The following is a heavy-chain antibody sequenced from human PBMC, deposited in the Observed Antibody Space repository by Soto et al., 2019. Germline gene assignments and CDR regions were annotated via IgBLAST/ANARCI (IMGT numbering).Heavy chain of an antibody. CDR2: ISYDGSNK. CDR3: ANGYYYYDSSGYYQPDFDY. V-gene: IGHV3-30*18. Sequence: GGSLRLSCAASGFTFSSYGMHWVRQAPGKGLEWVAVISYDGSNKYYADSVKGRFTISRDNSKNTLYLQMNSLRAEDTAVYYCANGYYYYDSSGYYQPDFDYWGQGTLVTVSS. J-gene: IGHJ4*02. D-gene: IGHD3-22*01. CDR1: GFTFSSYG.